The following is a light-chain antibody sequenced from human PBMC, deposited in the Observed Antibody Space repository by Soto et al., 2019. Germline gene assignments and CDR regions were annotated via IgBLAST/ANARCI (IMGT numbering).Light chain of an antibody. V-gene: IGKV1-39*01. CDR3: QQRYSTPRT. CDR1: QSISSY. J-gene: IGKJ1*01. CDR2: AAS. Sequence: DIQMTQSPSSLSASVGDRVTITCRASQSISSYLNWYQQKPGKAPKLLIYAASSLQIGVPSRFSDSGSGTDFTLTISSLQPVDPATYYCQQRYSTPRTFGQGTKVDIK.